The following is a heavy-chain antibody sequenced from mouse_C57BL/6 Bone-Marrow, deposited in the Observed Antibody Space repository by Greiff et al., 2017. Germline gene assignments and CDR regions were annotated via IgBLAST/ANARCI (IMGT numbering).Heavy chain of an antibody. Sequence: VHVKQSGAELVRPGASVKLSCTASGFNIKDDYMHWVKQRPEQGLEWIGWFDPENGDTEYASKFQGKATITVDTSSNTAYLQLSSLTSEDTAVYYGTRIAYWGQGTLVTVSA. CDR3: TRIAY. CDR2: FDPENGDT. J-gene: IGHJ3*01. CDR1: GFNIKDDY. V-gene: IGHV14-4*01.